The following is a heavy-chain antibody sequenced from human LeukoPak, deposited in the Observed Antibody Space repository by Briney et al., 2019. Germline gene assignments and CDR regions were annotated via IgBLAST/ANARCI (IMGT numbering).Heavy chain of an antibody. J-gene: IGHJ6*02. D-gene: IGHD1-14*01. Sequence: GGSLRLSCAASGFTFSTWAMSWVRQAPGKGLEWVSGISGTTSGTYYADSVKGRFTISRDNSKNTLFLQVNSLRAEDTAVYYCAKVRTYFYHGLDVWGQGTTVTVSS. CDR2: ISGTTSGT. CDR3: AKVRTYFYHGLDV. CDR1: GFTFSTWA. V-gene: IGHV3-23*01.